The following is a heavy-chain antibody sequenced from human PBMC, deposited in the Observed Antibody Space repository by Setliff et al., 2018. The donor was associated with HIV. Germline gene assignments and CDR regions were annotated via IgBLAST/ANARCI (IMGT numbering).Heavy chain of an antibody. Sequence: GGSLRLSCAASGFTSSDYWMHWIRQAPGEGLVWVSRIRGDGTHTDYADSVRGRFTMSRDNAKNTVYLQMSDLRVEDTAVYYCAKDGTVREPDYWGQGTLVTVSS. CDR1: GFTSSDYW. D-gene: IGHD3-10*01. CDR3: AKDGTVREPDY. J-gene: IGHJ4*02. V-gene: IGHV3-74*01. CDR2: IRGDGTHT.